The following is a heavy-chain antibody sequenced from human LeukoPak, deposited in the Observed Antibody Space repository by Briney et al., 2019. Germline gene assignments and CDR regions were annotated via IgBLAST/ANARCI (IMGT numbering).Heavy chain of an antibody. Sequence: GASVKVSCKASGGTFSSYAISGVRQAPGQGLEWMGGIIPIFGTANYAQKFQGRVTITADESTSTAYMELSSLRSEDTAVYYCARAQTNWFDPWGQGTLVTVCS. CDR2: IIPIFGTA. CDR3: ARAQTNWFDP. V-gene: IGHV1-69*13. CDR1: GGTFSSYA. J-gene: IGHJ5*02.